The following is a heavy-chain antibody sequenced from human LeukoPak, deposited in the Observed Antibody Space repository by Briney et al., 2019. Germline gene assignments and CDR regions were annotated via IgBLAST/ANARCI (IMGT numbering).Heavy chain of an antibody. V-gene: IGHV1-69*06. CDR3: ARARDGGGTLFDAFDI. CDR2: IIPIFGTA. CDR1: GGTYSSYA. D-gene: IGHD5-24*01. Sequence: GASVKVSCKASGGTYSSYAISWVRQAPGQGLEWRGGIIPIFGTANYAQKFQGRVTITADKSTSTAYMELSSLRSEDTAVYYCARARDGGGTLFDAFDIWGQGTMVTVSS. J-gene: IGHJ3*02.